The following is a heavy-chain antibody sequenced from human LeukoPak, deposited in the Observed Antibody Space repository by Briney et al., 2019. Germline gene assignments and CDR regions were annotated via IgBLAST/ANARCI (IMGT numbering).Heavy chain of an antibody. CDR1: GGSFSGYY. CDR2: INHSGST. V-gene: IGHV4-34*01. J-gene: IGHJ4*02. CDR3: ARGSRKESFDY. Sequence: MTSETLSLTCAVYGGSFSGYYWSWIRQPPGKGLEWIGEINHSGSTNYNPSLKSRVTISVDTSKNQFSLKLSSVTAADTAVYYCARGSRKESFDYWGQGTLVTVSS. D-gene: IGHD1-14*01.